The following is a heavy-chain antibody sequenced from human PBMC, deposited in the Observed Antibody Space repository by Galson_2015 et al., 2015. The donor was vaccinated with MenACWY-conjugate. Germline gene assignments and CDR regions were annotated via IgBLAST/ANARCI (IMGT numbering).Heavy chain of an antibody. D-gene: IGHD2-8*02. V-gene: IGHV3-7*03. Sequence: SLRLSCAASGFTFSTYWMSWVRQAPGKGLEWVANIKNDGSETNYVDSVKGRFTISRDNGKNSLYLYMNSLRADDTAVYYCARDRYCTGNGCCWRWFDPWGHGTLVTVSS. CDR1: GFTFSTYW. J-gene: IGHJ5*02. CDR2: IKNDGSET. CDR3: ARDRYCTGNGCCWRWFDP.